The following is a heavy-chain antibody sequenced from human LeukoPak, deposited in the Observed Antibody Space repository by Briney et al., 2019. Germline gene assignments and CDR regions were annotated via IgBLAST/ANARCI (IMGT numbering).Heavy chain of an antibody. CDR1: GFTFSSYG. J-gene: IGHJ4*02. V-gene: IGHV3-30*03. CDR3: ARDNGGGMMSPDY. Sequence: PGGSLRLSCAASGFTFSSYGMHWVRQAPGKGLEWVAVISYDGSNKYYADSVKGRFTISRDNADNSLYLQVNSLRVEDTAMYYCARDNGGGMMSPDYWGQGTLVTVSS. D-gene: IGHD2-8*01. CDR2: ISYDGSNK.